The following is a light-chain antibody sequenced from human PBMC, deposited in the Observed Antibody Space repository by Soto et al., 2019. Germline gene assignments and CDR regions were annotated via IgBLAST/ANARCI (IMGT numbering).Light chain of an antibody. CDR3: QQSDSTPWT. CDR2: DTY. Sequence: DIQMTQSPASLSASVGDRVTMTCRASRSISRYLSWYQQKPGKAPNLLIFDTYTLQSGVPSRFSGSGSGTDFSLTISSLQPEDFATYYCQQSDSTPWTFGQGTKVEV. V-gene: IGKV1-39*01. CDR1: RSISRY. J-gene: IGKJ1*01.